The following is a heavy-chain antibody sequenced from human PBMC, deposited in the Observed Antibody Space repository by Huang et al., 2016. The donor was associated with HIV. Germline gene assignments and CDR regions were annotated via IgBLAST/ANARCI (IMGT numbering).Heavy chain of an antibody. CDR1: GFTFKDAW. J-gene: IGHJ4*02. V-gene: IGHV3-15*01. Sequence: EVQLVESGGGLVKPGGSLRLSWAASGFTFKDAWMSWVRQTPGKEMEWVGLSKTKDDGGTTDYAAPVKGRCSMSRDDSKNTFYLQMNSLKSEDTAVYYCTTWARTSAGGNWGQGTLVSVSS. CDR3: TTWARTSAGGN. CDR2: SKTKDDGGTT. D-gene: IGHD6-25*01.